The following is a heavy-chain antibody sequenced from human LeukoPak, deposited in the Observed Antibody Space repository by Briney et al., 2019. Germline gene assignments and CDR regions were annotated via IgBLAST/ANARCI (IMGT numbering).Heavy chain of an antibody. D-gene: IGHD5-18*01. J-gene: IGHJ4*02. V-gene: IGHV3-30*04. CDR1: GFTFSTYT. Sequence: GGSLRLSCVASGFTFSTYTMHWVRQAPGKGLEWVALTSYDGSNKYYADSVKGRFTISRDNSKNTLYLQMNSLRAEDTAVYYCARDLSGIAGYTYGRGIDYWGQGTLVTVSS. CDR2: TSYDGSNK. CDR3: ARDLSGIAGYTYGRGIDY.